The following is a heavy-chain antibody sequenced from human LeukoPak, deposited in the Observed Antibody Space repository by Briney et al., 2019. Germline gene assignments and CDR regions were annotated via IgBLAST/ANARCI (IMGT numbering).Heavy chain of an antibody. CDR3: IVYGDSNH. Sequence: GGSLRLSCAASGLAGRHNYVSWVRQAPGKGLEWVSAIHTSGDTCYADSVKGRFTISRDTSKNTLYLQINSLRVEDTAVYYCIVYGDSNHWGQGTLVTVSS. CDR2: IHTSGDT. D-gene: IGHD4-17*01. V-gene: IGHV3-53*01. J-gene: IGHJ5*02. CDR1: GLAGRHNY.